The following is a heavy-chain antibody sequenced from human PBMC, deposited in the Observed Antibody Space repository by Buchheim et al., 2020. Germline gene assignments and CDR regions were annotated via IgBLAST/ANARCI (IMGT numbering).Heavy chain of an antibody. Sequence: QVQLVEPGGGVVQPGRSLRLSCAASGFTFSSYAMHWVRQAPGKGLEWVAVISYDGSNKYYADSVKGRFTISRDNSKNTLYLQMNSLRAEDTAVYYCAKDSGSYGDYFDYWGQGTL. D-gene: IGHD1-26*01. V-gene: IGHV3-30*04. CDR2: ISYDGSNK. J-gene: IGHJ4*02. CDR3: AKDSGSYGDYFDY. CDR1: GFTFSSYA.